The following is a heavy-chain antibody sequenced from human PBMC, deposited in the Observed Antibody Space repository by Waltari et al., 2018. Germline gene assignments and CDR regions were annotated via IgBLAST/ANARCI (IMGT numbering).Heavy chain of an antibody. V-gene: IGHV4-34*01. D-gene: IGHD3-3*01. CDR3: ARLCRYDFWSGYYRVLDY. J-gene: IGHJ4*02. CDR1: GGSFSGYY. Sequence: QVQLQQWGAGLLKPSETLSLTCAVYGGSFSGYYWSWIRQPPGKGLEWIGEINHSGSTNYNPSLKSRVTISVDTSKNQFSLKLSSVTAADTAVYYCARLCRYDFWSGYYRVLDYWGQGTLVTVSS. CDR2: INHSGST.